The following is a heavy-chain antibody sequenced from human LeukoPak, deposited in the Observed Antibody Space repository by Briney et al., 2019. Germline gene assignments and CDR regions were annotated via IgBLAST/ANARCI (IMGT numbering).Heavy chain of an antibody. CDR3: ARGSEDYDSSGYYYDLGDY. V-gene: IGHV3-7*01. J-gene: IGHJ4*02. D-gene: IGHD3-22*01. CDR1: GCTFSSYW. CDR2: IKQDGSEK. Sequence: GGSLRLSCAASGCTFSSYWMSWVRQAPGKGLEWVANIKQDGSEKYYVDSVRRRFTISRDNAKNSLYLQMNSLRVEDTAVYYCARGSEDYDSSGYYYDLGDYWGQGTLVTVSS.